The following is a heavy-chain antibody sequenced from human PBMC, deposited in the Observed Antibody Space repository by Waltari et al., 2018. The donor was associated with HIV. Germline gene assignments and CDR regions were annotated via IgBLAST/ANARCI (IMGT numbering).Heavy chain of an antibody. CDR3: ARDRNYYYDSSGYFFNAFDI. V-gene: IGHV4-61*02. D-gene: IGHD3-22*01. CDR2: IYTSGST. Sequence: QVQLQESGPGLVKPSQTLSLTCTVSGGSISSGSYYWSWIRQPAGKGLEWIGRIYTSGSTNYNPSLKSRVTISVDTSMNQFSLKLSSVTAADTAVYYCARDRNYYYDSSGYFFNAFDIWGQGTMVTVSS. J-gene: IGHJ3*02. CDR1: GGSISSGSYY.